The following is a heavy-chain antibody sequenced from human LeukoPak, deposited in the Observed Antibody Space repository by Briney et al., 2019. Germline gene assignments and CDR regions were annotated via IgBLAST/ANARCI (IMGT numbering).Heavy chain of an antibody. CDR3: AVVVAATGGVGWFDP. V-gene: IGHV3-23*01. D-gene: IGHD2-15*01. CDR2: ISGSGGST. J-gene: IGHJ5*02. Sequence: GGSLRLSCAASGFTFSSYAMSWVRQAPGKGLEWVSAISGSGGSTYYADSVKGRFTISKDNSKNTLYLQMNSLRAEDTAVYYCAVVVAATGGVGWFDPWGQGTLVTVSS. CDR1: GFTFSSYA.